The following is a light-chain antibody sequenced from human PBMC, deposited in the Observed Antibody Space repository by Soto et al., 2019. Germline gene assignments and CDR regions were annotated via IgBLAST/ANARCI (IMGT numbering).Light chain of an antibody. V-gene: IGLV4-69*01. J-gene: IGLJ2*01. Sequence: QPVLTQSPSASASLGASVKLTCTLSSGHSSYAIAWHQQQPEKGPRYLMKLNSDGSHSKGDGIPDRFSGSSSGAERYLTISSLQSEDEADYDCQTWGTGIVVFGGVTKLT. CDR3: QTWGTGIVV. CDR1: SGHSSYA. CDR2: LNSDGSH.